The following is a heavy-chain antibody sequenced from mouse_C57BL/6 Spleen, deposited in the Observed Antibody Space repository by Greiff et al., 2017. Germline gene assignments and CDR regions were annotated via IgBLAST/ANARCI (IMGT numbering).Heavy chain of an antibody. CDR1: GYTFTDYY. CDR3: ARKIDNNGNGFAY. D-gene: IGHD2-1*01. CDR2: IFPGSGST. V-gene: IGHV1-75*01. Sequence: QVQLQESGPELVKPGASVKISCKASGYTFTDYYINWVKQRPGQGLEWIGWIFPGSGSTYYNEKFKGKATLTVDKSSSTAYMLLSSLTSEDSAVYFCARKIDNNGNGFAYWGQGTLVTVSA. J-gene: IGHJ3*01.